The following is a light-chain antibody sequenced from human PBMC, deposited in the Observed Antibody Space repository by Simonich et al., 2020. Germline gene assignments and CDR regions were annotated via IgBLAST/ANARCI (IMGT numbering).Light chain of an antibody. Sequence: EIVMTQSPATLSVSPGERATLSCRASQSVSSNLAWYQQKPGQAPRLLIYGASTRATGIPARFSGSGSGTEFTPTISSMQSEDFAVYYWQQYNNWPYTFGQGTKLEIK. V-gene: IGKV3-15*01. CDR2: GAS. CDR3: QQYNNWPYT. J-gene: IGKJ2*01. CDR1: QSVSSN.